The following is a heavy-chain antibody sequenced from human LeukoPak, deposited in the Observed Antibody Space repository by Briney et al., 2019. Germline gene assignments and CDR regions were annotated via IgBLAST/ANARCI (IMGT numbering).Heavy chain of an antibody. J-gene: IGHJ4*02. CDR2: INWNGGST. V-gene: IGHV3-20*04. CDR3: ARYPKIASITIFGVVTYYFDY. CDR1: GSTFDGYG. D-gene: IGHD3-3*01. Sequence: PGGSLRLSCAASGSTFDGYGMSWVRQAPGKGLEWVSGINWNGGSTGYADSVKGRFTISRDNAKNSLYLQMNSLRAEDTALYYCARYPKIASITIFGVVTYYFDYWGQGTLVTVSS.